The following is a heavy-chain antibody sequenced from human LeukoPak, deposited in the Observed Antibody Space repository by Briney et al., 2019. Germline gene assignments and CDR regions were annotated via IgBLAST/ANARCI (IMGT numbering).Heavy chain of an antibody. Sequence: SETLSLTCAVYGGSFSGYYWSWIRQPPGKGLEWIGEVNHSGSTNYNPSLKSRVTISVDTSKNQFSLKLSSVTAADTAVYYCARGPGIAAAGTIAFDIWGQGTMVTVSS. CDR3: ARGPGIAAAGTIAFDI. CDR1: GGSFSGYY. V-gene: IGHV4-34*01. J-gene: IGHJ3*02. CDR2: VNHSGST. D-gene: IGHD6-13*01.